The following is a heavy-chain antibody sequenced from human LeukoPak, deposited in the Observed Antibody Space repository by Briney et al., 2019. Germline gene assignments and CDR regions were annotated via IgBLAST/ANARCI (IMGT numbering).Heavy chain of an antibody. CDR3: AKTFGMRRITIFGEGTFDI. D-gene: IGHD3-3*01. CDR1: GFTFDDYA. CDR2: ISWNSGSI. V-gene: IGHV3-9*01. Sequence: PGGSLRLSCAASGFTFDDYAMHWVRQGPGKGLEWVSGISWNSGSIGYADSVKGRFTISRDNAKNSLYLQMNSLRAEDTAVYYCAKTFGMRRITIFGEGTFDIWGQGTMVTVSS. J-gene: IGHJ3*02.